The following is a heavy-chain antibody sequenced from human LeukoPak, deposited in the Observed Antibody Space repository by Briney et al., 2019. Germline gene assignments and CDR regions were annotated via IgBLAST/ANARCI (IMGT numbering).Heavy chain of an antibody. CDR3: SRSAYYDGSGNYYDY. V-gene: IGHV3-74*01. J-gene: IGHJ4*02. D-gene: IGHD3-22*01. Sequence: GGSLRLSCAASGFTFSSYAMHWVRQAPGKGLVWVSRISDGGSTTTYADSVKGRFTISRDNAKNTLYLQMNGLRAEDTAVYYCSRSAYYDGSGNYYDYWGQGTLVTVSS. CDR2: ISDGGSTT. CDR1: GFTFSSYA.